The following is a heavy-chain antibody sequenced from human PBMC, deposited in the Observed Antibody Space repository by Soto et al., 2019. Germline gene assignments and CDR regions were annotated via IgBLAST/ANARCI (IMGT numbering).Heavy chain of an antibody. CDR1: GGSFSGYY. CDR2: INHSGST. V-gene: IGHV4-34*01. CDR3: ARRGRWLRYRGLYFDY. J-gene: IGHJ4*02. D-gene: IGHD5-12*01. Sequence: ASETLSLTCAVYGGSFSGYYWSWIRQPPGKGLEWIGEINHSGSTNYNPSLKSRVTISVDTSKNQFSLKLSSVTAADTAVYYCARRGRWLRYRGLYFDYWGQGTLVTVSS.